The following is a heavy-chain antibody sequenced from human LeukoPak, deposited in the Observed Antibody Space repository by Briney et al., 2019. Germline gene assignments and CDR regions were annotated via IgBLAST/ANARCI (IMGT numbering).Heavy chain of an antibody. V-gene: IGHV3-23*01. CDR1: GFIFSNYA. J-gene: IGHJ4*02. CDR2: ISINGGST. D-gene: IGHD2/OR15-2a*01. Sequence: PGGSLRVSCVASGFIFSNYAMSWVRQAPGKGLEWVSEISINGGSTYYADSVKGRFTISRDNSKNTLYLQMNSLRGEDTAVYYCAKPGGSTTSGYWGQGTLVTVSS. CDR3: AKPGGSTTSGY.